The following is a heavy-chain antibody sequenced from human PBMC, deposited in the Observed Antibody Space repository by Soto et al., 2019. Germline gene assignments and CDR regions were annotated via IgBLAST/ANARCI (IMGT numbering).Heavy chain of an antibody. J-gene: IGHJ4*02. CDR1: GYTFSSYH. CDR2: ISAYNGNT. V-gene: IGHV1-18*01. CDR3: ARDLPPVDY. Sequence: QIQLVQSGAEVKKPGASVKVSCKASGYTFSSYHITWVRLAPGQGLEWMGWISAYNGNTNYAQNLQGRVTMTTDPSTSTAYMELRSLRSDDTAVYYCARDLPPVDYWGQGTLVTVSS.